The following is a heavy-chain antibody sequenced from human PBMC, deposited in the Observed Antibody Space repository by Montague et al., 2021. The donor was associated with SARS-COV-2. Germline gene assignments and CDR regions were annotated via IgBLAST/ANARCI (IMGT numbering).Heavy chain of an antibody. J-gene: IGHJ6*02. Sequence: CAISGDSVVRLGRGSDEHTPELQSRLERVGRPFFGTEWNYHYADSVKSRITIDPDTSKNQVSLQLRSVTPEDTAVYFCARVRHLGRGMDVWGQGTTVTVSS. V-gene: IGHV6-1*01. CDR3: ARVRHLGRGMDV. D-gene: IGHD7-27*01. CDR2: PFFGTEWNY. CDR1: GDSVVRLGRG.